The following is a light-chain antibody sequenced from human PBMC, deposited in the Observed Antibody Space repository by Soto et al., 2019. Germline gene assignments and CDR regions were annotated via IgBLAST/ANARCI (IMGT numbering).Light chain of an antibody. Sequence: QSALTQPASVSGSPGQSITISCTGTSSDVGSYNLVSWYQKHPGKAPKLMIYEGSKRPSGVSNRFSGSNSGKTASLTISGLQAVDEADYYCCSYAGSSTYVVFGGGTKLTVL. V-gene: IGLV2-23*01. CDR3: CSYAGSSTYVV. CDR2: EGS. J-gene: IGLJ2*01. CDR1: SSDVGSYNL.